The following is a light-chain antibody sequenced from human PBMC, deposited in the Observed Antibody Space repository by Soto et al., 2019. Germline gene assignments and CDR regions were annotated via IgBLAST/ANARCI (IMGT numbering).Light chain of an antibody. Sequence: DIQMTQSPASLSESVGNRITITCPARQSISSYLNWYQQKPGKPTKLLIYTASSLQSGVPPRFSGSGSGTDFTLIIRSLQPEEFATYYCQKSLSTPLTVGGWNKVDI. CDR2: TAS. J-gene: IGKJ4*01. CDR3: QKSLSTPLT. CDR1: QSISSY. V-gene: IGKV1-39*01.